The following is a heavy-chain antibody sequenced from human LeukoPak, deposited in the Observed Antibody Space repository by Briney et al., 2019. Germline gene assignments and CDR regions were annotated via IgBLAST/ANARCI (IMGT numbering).Heavy chain of an antibody. V-gene: IGHV4-39*02. Sequence: SETLSLTCTVSIGSIRSDNYYWGWIRQPPGMALEWVGSIHYSGVTYYNPSLKSRVTISVDTSKNHFSLKLSSVTAADTAVYYCARQIHGERKLDWFDPWGQGTLVTVSS. D-gene: IGHD3-10*01. CDR2: IHYSGVT. J-gene: IGHJ5*02. CDR3: ARQIHGERKLDWFDP. CDR1: IGSIRSDNYY.